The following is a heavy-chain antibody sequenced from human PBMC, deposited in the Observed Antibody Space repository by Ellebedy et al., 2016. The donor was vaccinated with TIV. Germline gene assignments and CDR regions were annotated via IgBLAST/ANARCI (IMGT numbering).Heavy chain of an antibody. CDR2: IGASENDV. D-gene: IGHD3-16*01. V-gene: IGHV3-21*01. Sequence: GESLKISCAASGFVFSGFAMNWVRQAPGKGLEWVSYIGASENDVFYTDAVKGRFAISRDNTKTSIYLQMNSLRVEDTAVYYCVRFPRGAPFADYLYYMDVWGEGTTVIVSS. CDR3: VRFPRGAPFADYLYYMDV. J-gene: IGHJ6*03. CDR1: GFVFSGFA.